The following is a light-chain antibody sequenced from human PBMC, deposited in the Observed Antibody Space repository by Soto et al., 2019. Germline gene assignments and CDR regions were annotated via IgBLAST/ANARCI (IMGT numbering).Light chain of an antibody. Sequence: MGITQSRSTLIAKEGDIVIISSRASQSISSWLAWYQQKPGKAPKLLIYDASSLESGVPSRFSGSGSGTEFTHTSCSLQPVDFATYDSQQDNSHSPWTFGQATKVDIK. CDR3: QQDNSHSPWT. V-gene: IGKV1-5*01. CDR2: DAS. J-gene: IGKJ1*01. CDR1: QSISSW.